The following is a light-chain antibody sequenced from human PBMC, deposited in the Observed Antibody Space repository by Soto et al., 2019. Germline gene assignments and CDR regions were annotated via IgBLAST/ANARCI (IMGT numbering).Light chain of an antibody. CDR2: GIS. CDR1: QSFSTY. CDR3: QQYNSYAGT. V-gene: IGKV1-27*01. J-gene: IGKJ1*01. Sequence: MTQSPSSLSAKVGDRVTITCRASQSFSTYLAWYQQKPGKVPKLLISGISTLQSGVPSRFSGSGYGTEFTLTISSLQPDDFATYYCQQYNSYAGTFGQGTIV.